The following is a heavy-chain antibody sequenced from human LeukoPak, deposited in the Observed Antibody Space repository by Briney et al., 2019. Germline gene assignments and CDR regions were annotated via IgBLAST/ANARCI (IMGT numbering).Heavy chain of an antibody. CDR3: ARAATLSYSSYYYYYMDV. CDR1: GGSVNSGAFY. J-gene: IGHJ6*03. CDR2: IYHSGST. Sequence: SETLSLTCNVSGGSVNSGAFYWNWIRQHPGKGLEWIGYIYHSGSTYYNPSLKSRVTISVDRSKNQFSLKLSSVTAADTAVYYCARAATLSYSSYYYYYMDVWGKGTTVTVSS. D-gene: IGHD4-11*01. V-gene: IGHV4-31*03.